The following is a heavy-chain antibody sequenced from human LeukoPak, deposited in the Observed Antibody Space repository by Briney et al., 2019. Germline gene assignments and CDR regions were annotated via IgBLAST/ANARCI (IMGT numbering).Heavy chain of an antibody. D-gene: IGHD2-21*01. J-gene: IGHJ3*01. CDR3: AREVRLPHNVALIHRRALDV. CDR1: GFTFSMYS. Sequence: PGGSLRLSCVASGFTFSMYSMHWVRQAPGKGLEWLAIISDDGNFKYYGDSVKGRFTVSRDNTKNTLYLQMNSLRPEDSAVFYCAREVRLPHNVALIHRRALDVWGQGTMVTVSS. CDR2: ISDDGNFK. V-gene: IGHV3-30*04.